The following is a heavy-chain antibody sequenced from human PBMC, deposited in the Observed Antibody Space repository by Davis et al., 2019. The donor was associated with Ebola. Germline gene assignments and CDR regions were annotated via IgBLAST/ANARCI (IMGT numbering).Heavy chain of an antibody. CDR3: ARQGWSGYSLRHWLDP. J-gene: IGHJ5*02. D-gene: IGHD3-3*01. CDR1: GYSISSGYY. V-gene: IGHV4-38-2*02. Sequence: MPSETLSLTCTVSGYSISSGYYWGWIRQPPGKGLEWIGSIYHSGSTYYNPSLKSRVTISVDTSKNQFSLKLRSVTAADTAVYYCARQGWSGYSLRHWLDPWGQGTLVTVSS. CDR2: IYHSGST.